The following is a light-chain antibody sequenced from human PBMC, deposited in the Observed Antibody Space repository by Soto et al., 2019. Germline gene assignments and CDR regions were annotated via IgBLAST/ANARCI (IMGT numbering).Light chain of an antibody. J-gene: IGKJ4*01. Sequence: EIVMTQSPATLSVSPGERVTLSCRASQRVSSSLAWYQQKPGQAPRLLIYGASTRATGSPARFSGSGSGTDFTLIIRSLQSEALEVYYCQQYSNWLTFGGGTKVEIK. V-gene: IGKV3-15*01. CDR2: GAS. CDR1: QRVSSS. CDR3: QQYSNWLT.